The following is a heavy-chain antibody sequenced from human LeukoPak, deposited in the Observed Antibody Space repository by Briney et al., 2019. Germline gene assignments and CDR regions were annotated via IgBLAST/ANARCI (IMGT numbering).Heavy chain of an antibody. CDR3: VRVDSSGYGLHWGLDY. V-gene: IGHV3-21*01. Sequence: GGSLRLSCAASGFTFSSYSMNWVRQAPGKGLEWVSFISTSSIYIYYADSVRGRFTISRDNAKNSLYLQMNSLRAEDTAVYYCVRVDSSGYGLHWGLDYWGQGTLVTVSS. D-gene: IGHD3-22*01. CDR1: GFTFSSYS. CDR2: ISTSSIYI. J-gene: IGHJ4*02.